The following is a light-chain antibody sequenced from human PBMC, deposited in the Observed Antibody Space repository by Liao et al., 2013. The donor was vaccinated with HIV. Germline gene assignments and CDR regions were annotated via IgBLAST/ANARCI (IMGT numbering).Light chain of an antibody. J-gene: IGLJ1*01. V-gene: IGLV3-1*01. CDR2: QDY. Sequence: SYGVTQPRSVSVSPGQTATITCSGHQLGERYAAWYQQKPGQSPVLVIFQDYKRPSGIPERFSGSTSGNTATLTISGTQAMDEADYYCQVWDSYSDHYFFGTGTKVTVL. CDR1: QLGERY. CDR3: QVWDSYSDHYF.